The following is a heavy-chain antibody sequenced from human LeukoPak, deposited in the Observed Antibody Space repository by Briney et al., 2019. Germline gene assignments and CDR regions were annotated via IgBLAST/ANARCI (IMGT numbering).Heavy chain of an antibody. J-gene: IGHJ4*02. CDR2: IYHSGST. V-gene: IGHV4-4*02. D-gene: IGHD3-10*01. CDR1: GGSISSSNW. CDR3: ARVFYGSGSSSYYFDY. Sequence: SETLSLTCAVSGGSISSSNWWSWVRQPPGKGLEWIGEIYHSGSTNYNPSLKSRVTISVDKSKNQSSLKLSSVTAADTAVYYCARVFYGSGSSSYYFDYWGQGTLVTVSS.